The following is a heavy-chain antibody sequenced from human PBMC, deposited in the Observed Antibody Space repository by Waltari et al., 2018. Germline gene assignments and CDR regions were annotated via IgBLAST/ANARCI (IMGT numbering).Heavy chain of an antibody. D-gene: IGHD6-13*01. CDR1: GGTFSRYA. CDR2: IIPILGTA. V-gene: IGHV1-69*14. CDR3: AREGPSMTAAGLNWFDP. J-gene: IGHJ5*02. Sequence: QVQLVQSGAEVKNPGSSGKVSCKASGGTFSRYAFSWVRPAHGKGLEWMGGIIPILGTANYAQKFQGRVTITADKSTSTAYMELSSLRSEDTAVYYCAREGPSMTAAGLNWFDPWGQGTLVTVSS.